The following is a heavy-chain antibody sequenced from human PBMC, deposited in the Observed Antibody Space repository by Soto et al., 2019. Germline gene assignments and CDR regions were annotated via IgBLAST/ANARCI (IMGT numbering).Heavy chain of an antibody. CDR2: ISAYNGNT. D-gene: IGHD3-3*01. CDR3: ARNYHYYEFWSGLEDYYYMDV. Sequence: ASVKVSCKASGYTFTSYGISWVRQAPGQGLEWMGWISAYNGNTNYAQKLQGRVTMTTDTSTSTAYMELRSLRSDDTAVYYCARNYHYYEFWSGLEDYYYMDVWGKGTTVTVSS. J-gene: IGHJ6*03. V-gene: IGHV1-18*01. CDR1: GYTFTSYG.